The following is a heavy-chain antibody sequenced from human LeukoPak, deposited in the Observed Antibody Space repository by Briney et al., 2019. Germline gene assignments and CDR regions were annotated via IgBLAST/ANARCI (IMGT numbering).Heavy chain of an antibody. Sequence: GGSLRLSCAASGFTFSSYGMSWVRQAPGKGLEWVSAISGSGGSRYYADSVKGRFTISRDNSKNTLYLQMNSLRAEDTAVHYCAKDSSGYSDYFDYWGQGTLVTVSS. CDR1: GFTFSSYG. V-gene: IGHV3-23*01. J-gene: IGHJ4*02. CDR2: ISGSGGSR. D-gene: IGHD3-22*01. CDR3: AKDSSGYSDYFDY.